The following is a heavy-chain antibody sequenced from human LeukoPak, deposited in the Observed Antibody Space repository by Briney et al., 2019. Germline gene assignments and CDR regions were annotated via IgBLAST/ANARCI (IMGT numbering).Heavy chain of an antibody. Sequence: SETLSLTCTVSGGSISSGSYYWSWIRQPAGKGLEWIGRIYTSGSTNYNPSLKSRVTISVDTSKNQFSPKLSSVTAADTAVYYCARGDFWSGYKNDAFDIWGQGTMVTVSS. CDR3: ARGDFWSGYKNDAFDI. D-gene: IGHD3-3*01. V-gene: IGHV4-61*02. CDR2: IYTSGST. CDR1: GGSISSGSYY. J-gene: IGHJ3*02.